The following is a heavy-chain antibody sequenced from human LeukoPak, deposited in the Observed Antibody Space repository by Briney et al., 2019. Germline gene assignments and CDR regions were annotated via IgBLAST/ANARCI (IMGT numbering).Heavy chain of an antibody. Sequence: GGSLRLSCAAAGFIFSRHEMNWVRQAPGKGLEWVSHISSGGTSVYYADSVKGRFTISGDDAKNTLYLQMNSLRAEDTAVYYCARPPYRAYYYYYYMDVWGKGTTVTVSS. CDR2: ISSGGTSV. D-gene: IGHD4-11*01. CDR1: GFIFSRHE. V-gene: IGHV3-48*03. CDR3: ARPPYRAYYYYYYMDV. J-gene: IGHJ6*03.